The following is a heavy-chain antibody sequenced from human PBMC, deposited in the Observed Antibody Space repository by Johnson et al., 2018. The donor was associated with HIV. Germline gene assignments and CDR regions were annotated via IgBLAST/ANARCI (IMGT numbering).Heavy chain of an antibody. V-gene: IGHV3-66*02. CDR1: GLSVSSYY. CDR2: LSSGGST. Sequence: VQLVESGGGLVQPGGSLRLSCAASGLSVSSYYMSWVRQAPGKGLEWVSVLSSGGSTYYADSVKGRFTISRDNSKNMLYLQMNSLRAEDTAVYYCARASSGYYSDAFDIWGQGTMVTVSS. CDR3: ARASSGYYSDAFDI. J-gene: IGHJ3*02. D-gene: IGHD3-22*01.